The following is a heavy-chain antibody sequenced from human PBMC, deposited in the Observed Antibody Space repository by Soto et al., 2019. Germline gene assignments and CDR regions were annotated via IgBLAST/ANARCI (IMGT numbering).Heavy chain of an antibody. CDR3: TTDFRWTFDY. V-gene: IGHV3-15*07. CDR2: IKSKTDGGTT. D-gene: IGHD2-15*01. CDR1: RYTVSNAW. Sequence: SPRLCCAACRYTVSNAWVNLFRQAPGKGLEWVGRIKSKTDGGTTDYAAPVKGRFTISRDDSKNTLYLQMNSLKTEDTAVYYCTTDFRWTFDYWGQGTLVTGSS. J-gene: IGHJ4*02.